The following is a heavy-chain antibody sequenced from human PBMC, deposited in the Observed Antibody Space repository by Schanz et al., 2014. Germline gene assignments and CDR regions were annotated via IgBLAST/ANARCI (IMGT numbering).Heavy chain of an antibody. V-gene: IGHV1-69*02. CDR2: IIPITGIT. Sequence: QVQLVQSGAEVKKPGSSVKVSCKASGDTFRSYTINWVRHAPGQGLEWMGRIIPITGITNYAQKFQGRVTFTADKSTSTAFLEVNSLRSEDTAVYYCATTPQVENDPLTGYLAFDSWGLGTLVTVSS. CDR3: ATTPQVENDPLTGYLAFDS. CDR1: GDTFRSYT. D-gene: IGHD3-9*01. J-gene: IGHJ4*02.